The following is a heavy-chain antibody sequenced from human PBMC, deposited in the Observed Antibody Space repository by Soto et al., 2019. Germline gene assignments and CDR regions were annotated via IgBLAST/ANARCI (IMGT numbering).Heavy chain of an antibody. D-gene: IGHD2-15*01. J-gene: IGHJ4*02. V-gene: IGHV3-15*01. Sequence: PGGSLRLSCAASGFTFTKAWMTWVRQTPGKGLEWVGRIKSRADGGTTDYAASVKDRFIISRDDSNDTLYLHMNRLKTDDTAVYYCTTAXXXLPPYSWGQGALVTVSS. CDR1: GFTFTKAW. CDR3: TTAXXXLPPYS. CDR2: IKSRADGGTT.